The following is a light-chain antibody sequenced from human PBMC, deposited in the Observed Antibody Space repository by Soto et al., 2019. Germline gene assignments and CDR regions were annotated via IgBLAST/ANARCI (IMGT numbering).Light chain of an antibody. V-gene: IGKV3D-11*01. CDR1: QGVGNS. J-gene: IGKJ4*01. CDR2: DAS. Sequence: PGERATLSCRASQGVGNSLAWYQQKPGQAPRLLIYDASSKSTDIPARFTGSGSGTEFSLTISGLEPEDFAVYYCQQRSNWPLTFGGGTKVEIK. CDR3: QQRSNWPLT.